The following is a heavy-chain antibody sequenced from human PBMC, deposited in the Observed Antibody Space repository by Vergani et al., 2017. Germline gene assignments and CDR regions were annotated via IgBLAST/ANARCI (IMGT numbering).Heavy chain of an antibody. J-gene: IGHJ4*02. CDR2: ISSNGGRT. CDR1: GFTFTSYA. V-gene: IGHV3-64D*06. CDR3: VKGYCYDSSAYLAFDY. D-gene: IGHD3-22*01. Sequence: EVQLVESGGGLVQPGGSLRLSCSASGFTFTSYAMHWVRQAPGKGLEYVSAISSNGGRTYYADSVKGRFTISRDNSKNTLYLQMSSLRAEDTAVYYCVKGYCYDSSAYLAFDYWGQGTLVTVSS.